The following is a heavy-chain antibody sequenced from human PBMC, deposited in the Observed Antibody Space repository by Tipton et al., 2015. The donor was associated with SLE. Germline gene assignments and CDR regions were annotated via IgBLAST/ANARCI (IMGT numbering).Heavy chain of an antibody. CDR1: GGSFSGYS. CDR3: ARDISGYSSSWFYYYSAMDV. J-gene: IGHJ6*02. D-gene: IGHD6-13*01. Sequence: TLSLTCAVYGGSFSGYSWSWIRQPPGKGLEWIGEINHSGSTNYNPSLESRVTISLDTSKNQFSLKLTSVTTADTAVYHCARDISGYSSSWFYYYSAMDVWGQGTTVTVSS. V-gene: IGHV4-34*01. CDR2: INHSGST.